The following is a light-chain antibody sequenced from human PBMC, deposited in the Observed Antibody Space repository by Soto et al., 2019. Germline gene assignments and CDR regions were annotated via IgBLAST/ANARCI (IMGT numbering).Light chain of an antibody. Sequence: ELVRTPSPATLSVPPVEMAKLSVTSSQSVSSNLAWYQQKPGQAPRLLIYGASTRATGIPARFSGSGSGTEFTLTIRSLQSEDFAVYYCQQYNNWPPWTCGQGTTVDIK. CDR1: QSVSSN. J-gene: IGKJ1*01. CDR3: QQYNNWPPWT. CDR2: GAS. V-gene: IGKV3-15*01.